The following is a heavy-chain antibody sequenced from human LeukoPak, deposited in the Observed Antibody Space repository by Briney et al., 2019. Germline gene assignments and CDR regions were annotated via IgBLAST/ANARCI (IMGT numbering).Heavy chain of an antibody. D-gene: IGHD7-27*01. CDR1: GYTFTSYA. V-gene: IGHV1-3*01. CDR3: AREVLRYSLGY. Sequence: ASVKVSCKASGYTFTSYAMHWVRQAHGQRLEWMGWINAGNGNTKYSQKFQGRVTITRDTSASTAYMGLSSLRSEDTAVYYCAREVLRYSLGYWGQGTLVTVSS. J-gene: IGHJ4*02. CDR2: INAGNGNT.